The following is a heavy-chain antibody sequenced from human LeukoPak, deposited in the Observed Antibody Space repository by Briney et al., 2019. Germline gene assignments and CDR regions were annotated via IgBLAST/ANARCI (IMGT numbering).Heavy chain of an antibody. Sequence: SETLSLTCAVYGGSFSGYYWSWIRQPPGKGLEWIGEINHSGSTNYNPSLKSRVTISVDTSKNQFSLKLSSVTAAGTAVYYCARGRSPYCSSTSCYRKFFDYWGQGTLVTVSS. CDR3: ARGRSPYCSSTSCYRKFFDY. CDR1: GGSFSGYY. D-gene: IGHD2-2*02. CDR2: INHSGST. V-gene: IGHV4-34*01. J-gene: IGHJ4*02.